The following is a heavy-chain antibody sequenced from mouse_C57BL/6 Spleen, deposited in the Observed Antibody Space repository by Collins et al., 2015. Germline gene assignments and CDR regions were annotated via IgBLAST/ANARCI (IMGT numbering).Heavy chain of an antibody. J-gene: IGHJ4*01. CDR1: GFTFSDYY. Sequence: EVKLVESEGGLVQPGSSMKLSCTASGFTFSDYYMAWVRQVPEKGLEWVANINYDGSSTYYLDPLKSRFIISRDNAKNILYLQMSSLKSEDTATYYCARATVEGYYYAMDYWGQGTSVTVSS. CDR3: ARATVEGYYYAMDY. D-gene: IGHD1-1*01. CDR2: INYDGSST. V-gene: IGHV5-16*01.